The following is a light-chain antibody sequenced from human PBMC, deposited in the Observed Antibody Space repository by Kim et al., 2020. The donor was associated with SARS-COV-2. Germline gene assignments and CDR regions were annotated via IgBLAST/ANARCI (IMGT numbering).Light chain of an antibody. CDR3: QTWDTGIQV. J-gene: IGLJ2*01. CDR1: RGHSSHA. V-gene: IGLV4-69*01. Sequence: ASVKVTGTLSRGHSSHAIAWHQQQPGKGPRYLMNLNSDGSHTKGDGIPDRFSGSSSGAERYLTISSLQSEDEADYYCQTWDTGIQVFGGGTQLTV. CDR2: LNSDGSH.